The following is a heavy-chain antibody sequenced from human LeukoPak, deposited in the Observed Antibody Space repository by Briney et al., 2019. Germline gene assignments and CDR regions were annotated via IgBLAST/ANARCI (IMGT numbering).Heavy chain of an antibody. D-gene: IGHD2-2*01. J-gene: IGHJ6*03. V-gene: IGHV5-51*01. CDR1: GYSFTCYS. Sequence: GESLKISCKGSGYSFTCYSIDWVRQMPGKGLEWMGIIYPGDSDTRYSPSFQGQVTISADKSISTAYLQWSSLKASDTAMYYCARYSTPYSYYYMDVWGKGTTVTVSS. CDR2: IYPGDSDT. CDR3: ARYSTPYSYYYMDV.